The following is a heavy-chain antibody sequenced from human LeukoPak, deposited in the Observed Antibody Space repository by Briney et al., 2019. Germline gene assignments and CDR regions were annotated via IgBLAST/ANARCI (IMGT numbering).Heavy chain of an antibody. V-gene: IGHV1-69*04. CDR3: AKDSYPSTCSSTSCYFNYYYGMDV. D-gene: IGHD2-2*01. CDR1: GGTFSSYA. J-gene: IGHJ6*02. CDR2: IIPIFGIA. Sequence: GASVKVFCTASGGTFSSYAISWVRQAPGQGLEWMGRIIPIFGIANYAQKFQGRVTITADKSTSTAYMELSSLRSEDTAVYYCAKDSYPSTCSSTSCYFNYYYGMDVWGQGTTVTVSS.